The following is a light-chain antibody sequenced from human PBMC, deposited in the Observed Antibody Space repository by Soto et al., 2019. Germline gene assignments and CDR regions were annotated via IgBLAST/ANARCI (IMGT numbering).Light chain of an antibody. CDR3: QQSYTTPRT. CDR1: QSISSF. CDR2: GVS. Sequence: DIQMTQSPSSLSASVGDSVTITCRASQSISSFLNWYQQKPGKAPKVLVYGVSSLQSGVPSRFSGSGSGTDFTLIISSLQPEDFATYYCQQSYTTPRTFSQGTRLEIK. V-gene: IGKV1-39*01. J-gene: IGKJ5*01.